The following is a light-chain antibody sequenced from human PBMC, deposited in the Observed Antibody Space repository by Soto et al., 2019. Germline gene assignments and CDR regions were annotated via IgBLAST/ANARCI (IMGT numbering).Light chain of an antibody. CDR3: QSYDSSLRASV. V-gene: IGLV1-40*01. J-gene: IGLJ2*01. Sequence: QSVLAQPPSVSGAPGQRVNISRTGTSSNIGTKFDVHWYQQLPGAAPKLLIYANNNRASGVPDRFSGSKSGTSASLAITGLQAEDEADYYCQSYDSSLRASVFGGGTKVTVL. CDR1: SSNIGTKFD. CDR2: ANN.